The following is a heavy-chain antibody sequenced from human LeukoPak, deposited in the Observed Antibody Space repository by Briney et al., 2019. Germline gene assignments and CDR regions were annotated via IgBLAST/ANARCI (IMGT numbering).Heavy chain of an antibody. CDR3: ARDQGGSDYYDSSGLVY. V-gene: IGHV4-4*07. J-gene: IGHJ4*02. CDR1: GGSISSYY. CDR2: IYTSGST. Sequence: SETLSLTCTVSGGSISSYYWSWIRQPAGKGLEWIGRIYTSGSTNYNPSLKSRVTMSVDTSKNQFPLKLSSVTAADTAVYYCARDQGGSDYYDSSGLVYWGQGTLVTVSS. D-gene: IGHD3-22*01.